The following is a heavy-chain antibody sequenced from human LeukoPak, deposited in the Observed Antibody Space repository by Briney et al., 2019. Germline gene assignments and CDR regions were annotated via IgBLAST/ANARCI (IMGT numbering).Heavy chain of an antibody. D-gene: IGHD1-1*01. Sequence: SETLSLTCAVSGYSIRSGYYWGWIRQPPGTGLEWIGSIYHSGITHYNLSLKSRVTISVDTSKNQFSLKLNSVTAADTAVYYCARAYDPVAFDYWGQGTLVTVSS. V-gene: IGHV4-38-2*01. CDR2: IYHSGIT. J-gene: IGHJ4*02. CDR1: GYSIRSGYY. CDR3: ARAYDPVAFDY.